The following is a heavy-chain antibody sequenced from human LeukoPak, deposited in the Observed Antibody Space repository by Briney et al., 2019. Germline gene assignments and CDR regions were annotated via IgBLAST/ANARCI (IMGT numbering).Heavy chain of an antibody. CDR1: GFTLSTYA. Sequence: PGGSLRLSCTASGFTLSTYAMHWVRQAPGKGLEGVAVISYDGSNKYYADSVKGRFTISRDNSKNTLYLQMNSLRAEDTAVYYCARDSSWYGVIDYWGQGTLVTVSS. D-gene: IGHD6-13*01. CDR2: ISYDGSNK. V-gene: IGHV3-30-3*01. J-gene: IGHJ4*02. CDR3: ARDSSWYGVIDY.